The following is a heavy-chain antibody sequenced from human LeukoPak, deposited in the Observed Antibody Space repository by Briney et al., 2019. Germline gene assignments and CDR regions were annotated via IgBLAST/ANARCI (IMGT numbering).Heavy chain of an antibody. CDR2: IYYSGST. Sequence: SETLSLTRTVSGGSISGYYWSWIRQPPGKGLEWIGYIYYSGSTHYNPSLRSRVTISADTSKNQFSLRLGSVTAADTAVYYCARGFYSSGWSFDYWGQGTLVTVSS. CDR1: GGSISGYY. J-gene: IGHJ4*02. CDR3: ARGFYSSGWSFDY. V-gene: IGHV4-59*08. D-gene: IGHD6-19*01.